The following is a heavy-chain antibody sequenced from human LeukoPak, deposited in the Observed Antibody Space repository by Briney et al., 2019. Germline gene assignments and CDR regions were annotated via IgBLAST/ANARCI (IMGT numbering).Heavy chain of an antibody. CDR3: ARGAYCSYTSCYSNAFDI. CDR2: IYHSGST. Sequence: SETLSLTCTVSGGSISHFYRTWIRQPPGKGLEWIGYIYHSGSTTYNPSLKSRVTISVDTSKNQFSLKLSSVTAADTAVYYCARGAYCSYTSCYSNAFDIWGQGSLVTVSS. D-gene: IGHD2-2*01. V-gene: IGHV4-59*01. J-gene: IGHJ3*02. CDR1: GGSISHFY.